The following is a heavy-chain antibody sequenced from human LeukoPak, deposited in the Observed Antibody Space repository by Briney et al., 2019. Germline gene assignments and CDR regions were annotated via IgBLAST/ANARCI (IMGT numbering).Heavy chain of an antibody. CDR2: INHSGST. CDR1: GGSFSGYY. Sequence: SETLSLTCAVYGGSFSGYYWSWIRQPPGKGLEWIGEINHSGSTNYNPSLKSRVTISVDTSKNQFSLKLSSVTAADTAVYYCARSRVVVTAIPGAFDIWGQGTMVSVSS. J-gene: IGHJ3*02. D-gene: IGHD2-21*02. CDR3: ARSRVVVTAIPGAFDI. V-gene: IGHV4-34*01.